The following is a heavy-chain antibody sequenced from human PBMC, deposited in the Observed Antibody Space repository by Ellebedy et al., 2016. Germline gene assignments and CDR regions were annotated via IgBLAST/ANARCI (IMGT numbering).Heavy chain of an antibody. V-gene: IGHV4-30-4*01. CDR3: ARYSGYEPPFDY. J-gene: IGHJ4*02. D-gene: IGHD5-12*01. CDR1: GGSISSGDYY. CDR2: IYYSGST. Sequence: SETLSLTXTVSGGSISSGDYYWSWIRQPPGKGLEWIGYIYYSGSTYYNPSLKSRATISVDTSKNQFSLKLSSVTAADTAVYYCARYSGYEPPFDYWGQGTLVTVSS.